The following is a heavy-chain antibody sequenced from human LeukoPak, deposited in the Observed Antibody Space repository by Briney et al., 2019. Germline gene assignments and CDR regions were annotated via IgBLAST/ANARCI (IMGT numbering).Heavy chain of an antibody. CDR1: GFTFSNFA. Sequence: GGSVRLSCATSGFTFSNFAMSWARQAPGKGLEWVSSISGSGDSTYYADSVKGRFTISRDNSRNTLYLQMNSLRAEDTAVYHCANLASSVVPAAIGYRGQGSLFTVSS. CDR2: ISGSGDST. D-gene: IGHD2-2*01. J-gene: IGHJ4*02. CDR3: ANLASSVVPAAIGY. V-gene: IGHV3-23*01.